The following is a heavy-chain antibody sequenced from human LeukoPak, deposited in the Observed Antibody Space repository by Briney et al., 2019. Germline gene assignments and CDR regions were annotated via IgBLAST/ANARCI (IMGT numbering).Heavy chain of an antibody. D-gene: IGHD5-24*01. CDR1: GFTFSSYE. V-gene: IGHV3-48*03. CDR2: ISSSGSNI. Sequence: GGSLRLSCAASGFTFSSYEMKWVRQAPGKGMEGVSYISSSGSNIYYADSVKGRFTISRDKDKKSLYLQMNRLRAEDTAVYYCAIGRSQMASTSWFFDLWGRGTLVTVSS. CDR3: AIGRSQMASTSWFFDL. J-gene: IGHJ2*01.